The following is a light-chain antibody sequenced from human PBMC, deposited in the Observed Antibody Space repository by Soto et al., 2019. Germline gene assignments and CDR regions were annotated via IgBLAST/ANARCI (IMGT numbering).Light chain of an antibody. CDR1: QSVSSY. J-gene: IGKJ4*01. Sequence: EIVLTKSPATLSLSPGERATLSCRASQSVSSYLSWYQQKACQAPRLLIYDASNRATGIPARFSGSVSGTDLTLTISSLEPEDFAVYYCQQRSNWPLTFGGGTKVAIK. V-gene: IGKV3-11*01. CDR2: DAS. CDR3: QQRSNWPLT.